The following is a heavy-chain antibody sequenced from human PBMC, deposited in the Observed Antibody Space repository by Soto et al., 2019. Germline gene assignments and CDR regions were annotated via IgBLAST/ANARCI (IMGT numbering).Heavy chain of an antibody. J-gene: IGHJ4*02. CDR1: GYTFTRID. CDR2: IGIYNGNT. D-gene: IGHD3-10*01. V-gene: IGHV1-18*01. CDR3: AGGIGSGTSGFAY. Sequence: GASVKVSCKASGYTFTRIDITWVRQAPRQGVEWMGWIGIYNGNTNYAQKLQGRVTLTTDTSTSTAYMELRSLKSDDTAVYYCAGGIGSGTSGFAYWGQGTLVPVSS.